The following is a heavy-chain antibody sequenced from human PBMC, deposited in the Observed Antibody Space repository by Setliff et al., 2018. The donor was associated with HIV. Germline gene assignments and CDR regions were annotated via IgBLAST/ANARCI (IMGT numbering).Heavy chain of an antibody. CDR2: ISGSGGAT. Sequence: PGGSLRLSCSASGLTGLTFSNYAMNWVRQAPGKGLEWVSCISGSGGATYYADSVRGRFTISRDNRNDTLYLQMSGLRVEDTAVYYCARDKGKRAVAGSAFDIWGQGTMVTVSS. D-gene: IGHD6-19*01. CDR1: GLTGLTFSNYA. J-gene: IGHJ3*02. CDR3: ARDKGKRAVAGSAFDI. V-gene: IGHV3-23*01.